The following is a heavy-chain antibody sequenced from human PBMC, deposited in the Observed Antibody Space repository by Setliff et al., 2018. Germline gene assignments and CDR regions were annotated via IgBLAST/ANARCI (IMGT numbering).Heavy chain of an antibody. V-gene: IGHV4-30-2*01. D-gene: IGHD3-10*01. J-gene: IGHJ4*02. CDR2: IYHSGST. CDR1: GGSISSGGYS. CDR3: ARDHGRITMVRGVL. Sequence: SETLSLTCAVSGGSISSGGYSWSWIRQPPGKGLEWIGYIYHSGSTYYNPSLKSRVTISVDRSKNQFSLKLSSVTAADTAVYYCARDHGRITMVRGVLWGQGTLVTVSS.